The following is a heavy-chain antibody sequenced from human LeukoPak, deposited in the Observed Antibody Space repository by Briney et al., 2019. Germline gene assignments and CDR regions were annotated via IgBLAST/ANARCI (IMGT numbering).Heavy chain of an antibody. CDR2: LRSKANNYAT. Sequence: GGSLRLSCAASGLIFSGSAMHWVRQAPGKGLEWVGRLRSKANNYATGYATSVIGRFTISRDDSKNTRYLEMNNLKIEDTAVYFCTSQAGYSSGWETWGQGTLVTVSS. J-gene: IGHJ5*02. CDR3: TSQAGYSSGWET. CDR1: GLIFSGSA. D-gene: IGHD6-25*01. V-gene: IGHV3-73*01.